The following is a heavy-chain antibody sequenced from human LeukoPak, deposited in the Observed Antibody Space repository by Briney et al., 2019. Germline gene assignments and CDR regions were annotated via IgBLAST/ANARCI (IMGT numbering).Heavy chain of an antibody. D-gene: IGHD2-2*01. CDR1: GDSVRNDCYY. J-gene: IGHJ4*02. CDR2: LSHAGNT. CDR3: ARHNAPRRVGFDF. V-gene: IGHV4-39*01. Sequence: SRTMSLTCSAAGDSVRNDCYYWGWIRQPTRKGLEWVACLSHAGNTWYNPSLESRLSISVDTSKNQFSLKFSSVTAADTALYWCARHNAPRRVGFDFWGQGILVTISS.